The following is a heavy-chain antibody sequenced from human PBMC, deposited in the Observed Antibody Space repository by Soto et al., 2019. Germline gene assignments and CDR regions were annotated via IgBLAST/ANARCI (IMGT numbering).Heavy chain of an antibody. V-gene: IGHV3-23*01. Sequence: EVQLLESGGGLVQPGGSLRLSCAASGFTFSSYAMSWVRQAPGKGLEWVSAISGSGGSTYYADSVKGRFTISRDNSKNTLYLQMNSLRAEDTAVYYCAKGQQGPLGYCTNGVCPDTYYFDYWGQGTLVTVSS. CDR1: GFTFSSYA. CDR3: AKGQQGPLGYCTNGVCPDTYYFDY. CDR2: ISGSGGST. J-gene: IGHJ4*02. D-gene: IGHD2-8*01.